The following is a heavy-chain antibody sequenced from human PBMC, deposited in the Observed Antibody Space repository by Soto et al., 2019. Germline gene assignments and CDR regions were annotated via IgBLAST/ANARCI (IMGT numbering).Heavy chain of an antibody. CDR1: GFTFDDYA. CDR3: VKDITAGTGYVSYFDY. Sequence: GGSLRLSCAASGFTFDDYAMHWVRQAPGKGLEWVSGISWNSGSIGYADSVKGRFTISRDNAKNSLYLQMNSLRAEDTALYYCVKDITAGTGYVSYFDYWGQGTLVTVSS. J-gene: IGHJ4*02. CDR2: ISWNSGSI. V-gene: IGHV3-9*01. D-gene: IGHD3-9*01.